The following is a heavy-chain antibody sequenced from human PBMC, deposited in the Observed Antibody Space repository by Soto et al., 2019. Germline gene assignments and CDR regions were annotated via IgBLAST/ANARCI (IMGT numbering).Heavy chain of an antibody. Sequence: QVQLVQSGAEVKKPGSSVKVSCQVSGGTFSTYGLGWVRQAPGQGLEWMGAIIPFVGTANYAQKFRDRVTITADRSTTTTYMEVKSLTLEDTAVYCCVRRTEGKEGYSYWGLGTLVSVS. CDR2: IIPFVGTA. J-gene: IGHJ4*02. V-gene: IGHV1-69*06. D-gene: IGHD1-26*01. CDR3: VRRTEGKEGYSY. CDR1: GGTFSTYG.